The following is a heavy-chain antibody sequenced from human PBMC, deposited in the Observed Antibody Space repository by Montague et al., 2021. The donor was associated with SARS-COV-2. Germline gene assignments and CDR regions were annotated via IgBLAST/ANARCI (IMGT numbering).Heavy chain of an antibody. J-gene: IGHJ4*02. CDR1: GFTFSNYA. D-gene: IGHD2-2*01. Sequence: SLRLSCAASGFTFSNYAMKWVRQAPGKGLEWVSAISNSGSKQRYTDSVKGRFTISRDNSKNTLYLQMDGLRAEDTAVYYCAKDRVVPPDRNLDYWGQGTRVSVSS. CDR3: AKDRVVPPDRNLDY. CDR2: ISNSGSKQ. V-gene: IGHV3-23*01.